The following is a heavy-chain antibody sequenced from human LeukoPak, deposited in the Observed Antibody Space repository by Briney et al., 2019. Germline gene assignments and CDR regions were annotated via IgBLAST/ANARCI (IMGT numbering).Heavy chain of an antibody. CDR3: AKDSSSWYWYYYYMDV. J-gene: IGHJ6*03. CDR1: GFTFSSYG. V-gene: IGHV3-33*06. D-gene: IGHD6-13*01. Sequence: GRSLRLSCAASGFTFSSYGMHWVRQAPGKGLEWVAVIWYDGSNKYYADSVKGRFTISRDNSKNTPYLQMNSLRAEDTAVYYCAKDSSSWYWYYYYMDVWGKGTTVTVSS. CDR2: IWYDGSNK.